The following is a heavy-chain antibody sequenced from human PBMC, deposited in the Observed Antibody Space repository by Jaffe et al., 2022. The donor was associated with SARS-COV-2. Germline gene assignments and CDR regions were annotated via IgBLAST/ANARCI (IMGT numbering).Heavy chain of an antibody. V-gene: IGHV3-30*18. CDR1: GFTFSSYG. CDR3: AKDGALYNWNKDLVYGMDV. CDR2: ISYDGSNK. Sequence: QVQLVESGGGVVQPGRSLRLSCAASGFTFSSYGMHWVRQAPGKGLEWVAVISYDGSNKYYADSVKGRFTISRDNSKNTLYLQMNSLRAEDTAVYYCAKDGALYNWNKDLVYGMDVWGQGTTVTVSS. D-gene: IGHD1-20*01. J-gene: IGHJ6*02.